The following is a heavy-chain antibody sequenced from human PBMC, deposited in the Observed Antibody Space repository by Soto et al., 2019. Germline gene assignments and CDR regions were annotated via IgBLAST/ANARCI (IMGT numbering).Heavy chain of an antibody. J-gene: IGHJ4*02. D-gene: IGHD2-15*01. CDR3: ARGQVVAAQH. CDR2: IYNSGST. V-gene: IGHV4-30-2*01. Sequence: QLQLQESGSGLVKPSQTLSLTCAVSGGAISSGGYSWSWIRQPPGKGLEWIGYIYNSGSTYYNPSLKSRVTISVARSKTQFSLKLSSVTAADTAVYYCARGQVVAAQHWGQGTLVTVYS. CDR1: GGAISSGGYS.